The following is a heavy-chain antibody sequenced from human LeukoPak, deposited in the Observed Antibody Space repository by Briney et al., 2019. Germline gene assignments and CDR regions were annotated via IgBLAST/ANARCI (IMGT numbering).Heavy chain of an antibody. D-gene: IGHD6-25*01. CDR3: ARQLPTAAADTRGYFDY. V-gene: IGHV4-39*01. J-gene: IGHJ4*02. CDR1: GGSISTISSSTYY. CDR2: LFYGENS. Sequence: SETLSLTCTVSGGSISTISSSTYYWGGIRQAPGKGLEWIGSLFYGENSHYNPSLKSRATLSVDTSNNQFSLKLTSVTAADAAVYFCARQLPTAAADTRGYFDYWGQGTVVTVSS.